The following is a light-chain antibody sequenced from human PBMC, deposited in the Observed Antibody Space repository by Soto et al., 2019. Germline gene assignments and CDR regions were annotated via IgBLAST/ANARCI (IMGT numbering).Light chain of an antibody. V-gene: IGKV3-20*01. CDR3: QQYESSPLT. CDR1: QSVSSSF. CDR2: RAS. J-gene: IGKJ4*01. Sequence: EIVLTQSPDTLSLSPGERATLSCRASQSVSSSFLAWYHQKPGQAPRLLIYRASSRATGIPDRFTGSGSGTDFPLTLSRLEPEDFAVYYCQQYESSPLTFGGGTKVEIK.